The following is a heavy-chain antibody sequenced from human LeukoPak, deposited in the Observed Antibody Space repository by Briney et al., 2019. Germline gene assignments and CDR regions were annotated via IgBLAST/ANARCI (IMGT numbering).Heavy chain of an antibody. D-gene: IGHD4-17*01. CDR2: IWYDGSNK. J-gene: IGHJ4*02. Sequence: PGRSLRLSCAASGFTFSSYGMHWVRQAPGKGLEWVAVIWYDGSNKYYADSVKGRFTISRDNSKNTLYLQMNSLRAEDTAVYYCARDPGSVTLASLCDYWGQGTLVTVSS. V-gene: IGHV3-33*01. CDR1: GFTFSSYG. CDR3: ARDPGSVTLASLCDY.